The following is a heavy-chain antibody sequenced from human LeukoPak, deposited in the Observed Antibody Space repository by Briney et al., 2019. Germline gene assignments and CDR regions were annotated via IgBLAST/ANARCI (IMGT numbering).Heavy chain of an antibody. CDR3: ARIGTYYDILTGYSSPDY. J-gene: IGHJ4*02. D-gene: IGHD3-9*01. V-gene: IGHV1-18*01. CDR1: GYTFTSYG. CDR2: ISAHNGNT. Sequence: ASVKVSCTASGYTFTSYGISWVRQAPGQGLEWMGWISAHNGNTNYAQKLQGRVTMTTDTSTSTAYMELRSLRSDDTAVYYCARIGTYYDILTGYSSPDYWGQGTLVTVSS.